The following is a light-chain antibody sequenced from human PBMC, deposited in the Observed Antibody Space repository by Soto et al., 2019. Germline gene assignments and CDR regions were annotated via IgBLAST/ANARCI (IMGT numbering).Light chain of an antibody. J-gene: IGKJ1*01. V-gene: IGKV3-11*01. CDR2: GTS. Sequence: ENVLTQSPGTLSLSPGERATLSCRASQSVSSYSLAWYQQKPGQAPRLVMYGTSNRATGIPDRFSGSGSGTDFTLTICSLEPEDFAVYYCQQRNNWPRTFGQGTKVDIK. CDR3: QQRNNWPRT. CDR1: QSVSSY.